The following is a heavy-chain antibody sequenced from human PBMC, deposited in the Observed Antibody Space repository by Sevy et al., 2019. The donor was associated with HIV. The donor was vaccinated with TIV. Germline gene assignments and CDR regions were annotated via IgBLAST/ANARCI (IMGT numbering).Heavy chain of an antibody. D-gene: IGHD5-18*01. V-gene: IGHV3-7*01. CDR2: MKQDGSEK. Sequence: GGSLRLSCAASGFTFSAYWMSWVRQAPGKGLEWVATMKQDGSEKYYVDSVKGRLTISRDNAKNSLYLQVNSLRAEDTAVCYCGRGGVGGFSYSLDTWGQGTLVTVSS. J-gene: IGHJ5*02. CDR1: GFTFSAYW. CDR3: GRGGVGGFSYSLDT.